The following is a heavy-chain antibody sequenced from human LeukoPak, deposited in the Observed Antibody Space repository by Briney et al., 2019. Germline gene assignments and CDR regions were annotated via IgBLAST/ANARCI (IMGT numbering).Heavy chain of an antibody. CDR1: GGSFSSGNFY. D-gene: IGHD3-10*01. CDR2: IYYSGSA. J-gene: IGHJ4*02. V-gene: IGHV4-31*03. CDR3: ARAGGSGNSTYYFDY. Sequence: PSETLSLTCTVSGGSFSSGNFYWYWIRQYPGRGLEWIGYIYYSGSAYYNPSLKSRVTISVDTSKKQFSLTLSTVTAADTAIYYCARAGGSGNSTYYFDYWGQGTQATVSS.